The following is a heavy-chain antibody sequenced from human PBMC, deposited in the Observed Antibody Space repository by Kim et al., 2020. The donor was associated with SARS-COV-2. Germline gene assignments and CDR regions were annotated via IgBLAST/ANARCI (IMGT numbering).Heavy chain of an antibody. CDR1: GGSFSGYY. CDR2: INHSGST. J-gene: IGHJ4*01. D-gene: IGHD2-15*01. V-gene: IGHV4-34*01. CDR3: ARVMGYCSGGSCYSNFDY. Sequence: SETLSLTCAVYGGSFSGYYWSWIRQPPGKGLEWIGEINHSGSTNYNPSLKSRVTISVDTSKNQFSLKLSSVTAADTAVYYCARVMGYCSGGSCYSNFDY.